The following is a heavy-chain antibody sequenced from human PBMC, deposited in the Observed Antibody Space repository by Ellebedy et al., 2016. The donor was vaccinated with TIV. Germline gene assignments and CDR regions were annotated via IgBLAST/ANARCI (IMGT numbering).Heavy chain of an antibody. Sequence: PGGSLRLSCAASGFTFSSYAMSWVRQAPGKGLEWVSSISGSGGSTYYADAVKGRFTISRDNSKNTLYLQMNSLRAEDTAVYYCAKDYSGLRGLDGWGQGTTVTVSS. V-gene: IGHV3-23*01. D-gene: IGHD5-12*01. CDR3: AKDYSGLRGLDG. CDR2: ISGSGGST. J-gene: IGHJ6*02. CDR1: GFTFSSYA.